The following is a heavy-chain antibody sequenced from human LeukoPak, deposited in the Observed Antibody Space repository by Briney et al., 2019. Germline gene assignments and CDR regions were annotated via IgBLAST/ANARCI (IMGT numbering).Heavy chain of an antibody. CDR1: AYTFITNC. V-gene: IGHV1-18*01. Sequence: ASVTVSCKASAYTFITNCISWVRHAPGQGREWMGWIIAYNGNTNYAQNLQGRLTMTTDTSMSTAYMAVCSLRTADPVLYYCAGGPRDGFNNWGQGTLVTVSS. CDR3: AGGPRDGFNN. CDR2: IIAYNGNT. D-gene: IGHD5-24*01. J-gene: IGHJ4*03.